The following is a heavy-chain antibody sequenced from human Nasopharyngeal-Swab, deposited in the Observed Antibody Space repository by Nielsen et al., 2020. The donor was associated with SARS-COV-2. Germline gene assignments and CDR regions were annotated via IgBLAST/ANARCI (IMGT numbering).Heavy chain of an antibody. CDR3: ARVLYSSGGWFDP. V-gene: IGHV1-2*06. CDR1: GYTFTGYY. D-gene: IGHD6-19*01. J-gene: IGHJ5*02. CDR2: INPNSGGT. Sequence: ASVKVSCMASGYTFTGYYMHWVRQAPGQGLEWMGRINPNSGGTNYAQKFQGRVTMTRDTSISTAYMELSRLRSDDTAVYYCARVLYSSGGWFDPWGQGTLVTVSS.